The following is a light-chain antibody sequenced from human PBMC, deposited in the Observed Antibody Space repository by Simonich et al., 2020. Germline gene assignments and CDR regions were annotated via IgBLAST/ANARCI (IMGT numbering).Light chain of an antibody. CDR3: QTWGTGIV. V-gene: IGLV4-69*01. Sequence: QLVLTQSPSASASLGASVKLTCTLSSGHSSYAIAWHQQQPEKGPRYLMKLNSDGSHRKGDGTPVRFSGSSSGAERYLTISSLQSEDEADYYCQTWGTGIVFGGGTKLTVL. CDR1: SGHSSYA. J-gene: IGLJ3*02. CDR2: LNSDGSH.